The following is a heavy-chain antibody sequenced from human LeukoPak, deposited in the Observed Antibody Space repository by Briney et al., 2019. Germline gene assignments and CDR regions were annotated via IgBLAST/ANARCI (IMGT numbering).Heavy chain of an antibody. D-gene: IGHD2-15*01. CDR3: ARDRGGSYSAIDY. J-gene: IGHJ4*02. CDR1: GFTFSDSF. CDR2: ISHSGSNL. V-gene: IGHV3-11*04. Sequence: GGSLRLSCAASGFTFSDSFMNWIRQAPGKGLEWLSYISHSGSNLDYAESVRGRFTISRDNAEKSLYLQMNSLRAEDTAVYYCARDRGGSYSAIDYWGQGTLVTVSS.